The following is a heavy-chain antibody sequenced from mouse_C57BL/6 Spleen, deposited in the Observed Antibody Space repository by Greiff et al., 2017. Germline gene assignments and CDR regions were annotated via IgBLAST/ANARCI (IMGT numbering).Heavy chain of an antibody. J-gene: IGHJ1*03. CDR3: ARPSSCDWYFGG. Sequence: VQLQQSGAELVKPGASVTLSCKASGYTFTDYSMHWVKQRPGQGLEWIGFIHPRSGCTTYNQTFKDKATLTADKSSSTAYMQLSSLTSEDSAVYYCARPSSCDWYFGGWGTRATVTVS. CDR1: GYTFTDYS. V-gene: IGHV1-7*01. D-gene: IGHD1-1*01. CDR2: IHPRSGCT.